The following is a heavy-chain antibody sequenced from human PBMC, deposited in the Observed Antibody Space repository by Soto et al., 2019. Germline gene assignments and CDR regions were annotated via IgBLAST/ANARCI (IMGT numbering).Heavy chain of an antibody. Sequence: EVQLLESGGGLIQPGGSLRLSCAASGFTFNAYAMNWVRQAPGKGLEWVSGITGIGSDPYYADSVGGRFTISRDNSQKTLYLQMTSLKAEDTAVYYCAKESTRRRFDSWGQGTLVTVS. CDR1: GFTFNAYA. CDR3: AKESTRRRFDS. CDR2: ITGIGSDP. J-gene: IGHJ4*02. V-gene: IGHV3-23*01.